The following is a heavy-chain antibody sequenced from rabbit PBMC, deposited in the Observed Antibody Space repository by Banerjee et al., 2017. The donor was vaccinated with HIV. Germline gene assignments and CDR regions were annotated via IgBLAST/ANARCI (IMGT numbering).Heavy chain of an antibody. CDR2: INSSSGNT. V-gene: IGHV1S45*01. CDR3: ARDLAGNLGWNYGL. CDR1: GFSFSNKYV. Sequence: QEQREGSGGELVKPEGSLKLTCTASGFSFSNKYVMRWVRQAPGKKLEWIACINSSSGNTVYASWAKGRFTISKTSSTTVPIQITSLTAADTASYFCARDLAGNLGWNYGLRGQGTLVTVS. J-gene: IGHJ3*01. D-gene: IGHD4-1*01.